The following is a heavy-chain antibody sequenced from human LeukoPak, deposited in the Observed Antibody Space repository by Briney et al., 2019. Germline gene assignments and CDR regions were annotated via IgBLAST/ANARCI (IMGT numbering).Heavy chain of an antibody. V-gene: IGHV3-7*01. J-gene: IGHJ6*03. Sequence: GGSLRLSCAASGFTFSSYWMSWVRQAPGKGLEWVANIKQDGSEKYYVDSVKGRFTISRDNAKNSLYLQMNSLRAEDTAVYYCASQYSSSPYYYYYYMDVWGKGTTVTVSS. CDR1: GFTFSSYW. CDR3: ASQYSSSPYYYYYYMDV. CDR2: IKQDGSEK. D-gene: IGHD6-6*01.